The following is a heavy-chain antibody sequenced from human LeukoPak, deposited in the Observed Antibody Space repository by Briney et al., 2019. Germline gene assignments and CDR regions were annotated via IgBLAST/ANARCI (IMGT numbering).Heavy chain of an antibody. D-gene: IGHD3-22*01. CDR3: AKVDHSSGYSDY. J-gene: IGHJ4*02. CDR1: GFTFGDYA. CDR2: ISWNSGSV. V-gene: IGHV3-9*01. Sequence: PGRSLRLSCAASGFTFGDYAMPWVRQGLGKGLEWVSGISWNSGSVGYADSAKGRFTISRDNAKNSLYLQMNSLRPEDTALYYCAKVDHSSGYSDYWGQGTLVTVSS.